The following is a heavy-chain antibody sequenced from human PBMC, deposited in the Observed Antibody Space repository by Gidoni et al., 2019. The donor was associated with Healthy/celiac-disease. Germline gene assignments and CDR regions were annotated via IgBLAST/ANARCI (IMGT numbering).Heavy chain of an antibody. V-gene: IGHV4-34*01. D-gene: IGHD2-2*02. CDR1: GGSFSGYY. CDR3: ARGLRRDCSSTSCYRRDYYYYYGMDV. J-gene: IGHJ6*02. CDR2: INHSGST. Sequence: QVQLQQWGAGLLKPSETLSLTCAVYGGSFSGYYWSWIRQPPGKGLEWIGEINHSGSTNYNPALKSRVTISVDTSKNQFSLKLSSVTAADTAVYYCARGLRRDCSSTSCYRRDYYYYYGMDVWGQGTTVTVSS.